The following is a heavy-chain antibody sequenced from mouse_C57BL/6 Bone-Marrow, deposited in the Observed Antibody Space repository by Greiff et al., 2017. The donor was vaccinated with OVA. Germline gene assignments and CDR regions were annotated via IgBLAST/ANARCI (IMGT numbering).Heavy chain of an antibody. J-gene: IGHJ3*01. D-gene: IGHD2-12*01. Sequence: VQLQQPGAELVRPGSSVKLSCKASGYTFTSYWMDWVKQRPGQGLEWIGNIYPYDSETHYNQKFKDKATLTVDKSSSTAYMQLSSLTSEDSAVYYCAGGLRRFAYWGQGTLVTVSA. V-gene: IGHV1-61*01. CDR2: IYPYDSET. CDR1: GYTFTSYW. CDR3: AGGLRRFAY.